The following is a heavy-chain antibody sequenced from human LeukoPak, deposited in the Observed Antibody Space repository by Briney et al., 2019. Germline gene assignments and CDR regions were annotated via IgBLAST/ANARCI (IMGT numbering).Heavy chain of an antibody. V-gene: IGHV3-53*01. D-gene: IGHD1-26*01. Sequence: GGSLRLSCAASGFTVSSNYMSWVRQAPGKGLEWVSVIYSGGSTYYADSVKGRFTISRDNSKNTLYLQMNSLRAEDTAVYYCARAPTYYYGMDVWGQGTTVTVSS. CDR2: IYSGGST. J-gene: IGHJ6*02. CDR1: GFTVSSNY. CDR3: ARAPTYYYGMDV.